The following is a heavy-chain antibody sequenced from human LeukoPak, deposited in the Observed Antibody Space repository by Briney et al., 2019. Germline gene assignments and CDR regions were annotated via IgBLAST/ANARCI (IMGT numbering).Heavy chain of an antibody. CDR3: AKRRNYLDY. V-gene: IGHV4-4*02. J-gene: IGHJ4*02. D-gene: IGHD1-1*01. Sequence: SGTLSLTCAVSGDSISNTYWWNWVRPPPGKGLEWIGEIYHSGITNYNPSLKSRVTVSVDKSKNQFSLKLTSVTAADTAVYYCAKRRNYLDYWGQGTLVTVSS. CDR2: IYHSGIT. CDR1: GDSISNTYW.